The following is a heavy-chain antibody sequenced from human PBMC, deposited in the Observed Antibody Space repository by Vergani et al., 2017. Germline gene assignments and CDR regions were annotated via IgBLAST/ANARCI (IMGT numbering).Heavy chain of an antibody. J-gene: IGHJ4*02. CDR2: ICHTEDT. CDR3: ATIGYRRWGYYFDD. Sequence: QVQLQESGPGLVKPPGTLSLICAVSGDSISSNNCWTWVRQPPGKGLEWSGEICHTEDTKYSTSLKSRVTVSVDESRNLFSLRLNSVTAADRAVYYCATIGYRRWGYYFDDWGQGILVTVSS. CDR1: GDSISSNNC. V-gene: IGHV4-4*03. D-gene: IGHD2-2*02.